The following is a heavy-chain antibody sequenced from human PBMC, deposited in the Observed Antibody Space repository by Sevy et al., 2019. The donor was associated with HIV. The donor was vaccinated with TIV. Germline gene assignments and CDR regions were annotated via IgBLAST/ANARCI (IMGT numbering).Heavy chain of an antibody. CDR2: IKQDGSEQ. CDR3: VRDFFYTGSYLSAFGF. Sequence: GGSLRLSCAASGFTFSTYWMSWVRQTPGKGLEWVANIKQDGSEQYYVDSVKGRFTISRDNAKNSLFLQMNSLRAEDTAVYHCVRDFFYTGSYLSAFGFWGQGTMVTVS. V-gene: IGHV3-7*01. CDR1: GFTFSTYW. J-gene: IGHJ3*01. D-gene: IGHD1-26*01.